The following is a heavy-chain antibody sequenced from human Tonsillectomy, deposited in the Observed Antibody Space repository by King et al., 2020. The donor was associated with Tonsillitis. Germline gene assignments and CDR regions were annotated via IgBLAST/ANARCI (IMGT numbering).Heavy chain of an antibody. CDR3: ARDVSGSYDFWSGYYYYYYGMDV. V-gene: IGHV3-30-3*01. CDR2: ISYDGSNK. J-gene: IGHJ6*02. CDR1: GFTFSSYA. Sequence: VQLVESGGGVVQPGRSLRLSCAASGFTFSSYAMHWVRQAPGKGLEWVAVISYDGSNKYYADSVKGRFTISRDNSKNTLYLQMNSLRAEDTAVYYCARDVSGSYDFWSGYYYYYYGMDVWGQGTTVTVSS. D-gene: IGHD3-3*01.